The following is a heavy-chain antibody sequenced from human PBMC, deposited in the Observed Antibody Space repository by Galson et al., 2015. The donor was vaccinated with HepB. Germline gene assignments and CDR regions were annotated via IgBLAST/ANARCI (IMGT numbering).Heavy chain of an antibody. CDR2: IWYDGSNK. D-gene: IGHD3-3*01. Sequence: SLRLSCAASGFTFSSYGMHWVRQAPGKGLEWVAVIWYDGSNKYYADSVKGRFTISRDNSKNTLYLQMNSLRAEDTAVYYCARGSSYYDFWSGYVDAFDIWGQGTMVTVSS. CDR3: ARGSSYYDFWSGYVDAFDI. V-gene: IGHV3-33*01. J-gene: IGHJ3*02. CDR1: GFTFSSYG.